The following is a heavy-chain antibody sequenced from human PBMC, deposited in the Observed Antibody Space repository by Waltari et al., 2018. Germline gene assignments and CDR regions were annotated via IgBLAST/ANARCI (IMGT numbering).Heavy chain of an antibody. CDR2: IKEDGHEK. V-gene: IGHV3-7*01. Sequence: EVQLVESGGGLVQPGGSLRLSCAASGFSFSLYWMNWFRQAPGKGLEGVAHIKEDGHEKYYVDSVKCRFTISRDNAKSSLYLQMNSLRAEDTAVYYCARASSLDYWGQGTLVTVSS. D-gene: IGHD6-6*01. J-gene: IGHJ4*02. CDR1: GFSFSLYW. CDR3: ARASSLDY.